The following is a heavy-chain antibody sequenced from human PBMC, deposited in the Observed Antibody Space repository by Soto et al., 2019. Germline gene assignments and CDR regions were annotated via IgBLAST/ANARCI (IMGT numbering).Heavy chain of an antibody. V-gene: IGHV3-30*18. J-gene: IGHJ5*02. D-gene: IGHD5-12*01. Sequence: QVQLVQSGGGVVPPGRSLRLSCAASGFTFSAYGMHWVRQSPGKGLEWVAVILSDGYHKHYADSVKGRFTISRDNSENTLYLQMNSLRTEDTAIYYCAKTGETGYDWGWFDPWGQGTLVTVSS. CDR1: GFTFSAYG. CDR3: AKTGETGYDWGWFDP. CDR2: ILSDGYHK.